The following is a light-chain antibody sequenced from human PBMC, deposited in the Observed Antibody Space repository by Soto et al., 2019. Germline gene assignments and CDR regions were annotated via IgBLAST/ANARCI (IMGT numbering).Light chain of an antibody. J-gene: IGLJ2*01. Sequence: SYELTQPPSVSVAPGQTARITCGGNNIGSKSVHRDQQNPGQAPVLVVYDDSDRPSGIPERFSGSNSGNTATLTISRVEAGDEADYYCQVWDSSSDHVVFGGGTKVTVL. CDR1: NIGSKS. V-gene: IGLV3-21*02. CDR2: DDS. CDR3: QVWDSSSDHVV.